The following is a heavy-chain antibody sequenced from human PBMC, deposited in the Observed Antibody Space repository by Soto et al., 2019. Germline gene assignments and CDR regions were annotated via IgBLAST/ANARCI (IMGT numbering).Heavy chain of an antibody. D-gene: IGHD4-17*01. CDR3: PRATLRRQNRDHIPVSCQKPEY. CDR1: GFTFSDYY. CDR2: ISSGVSTI. Sequence: PGGSLRLSWAASGFTFSDYYMNWIRQAPGKGLEWVSYISSGVSTIYYADSVKRRFTISRDNAKKSLYLQMNSLTADDTSVYYCPRATLRRQNRDHIPVSCQKPEYWGQGTLVTVS. V-gene: IGHV3-11*01. J-gene: IGHJ4*02.